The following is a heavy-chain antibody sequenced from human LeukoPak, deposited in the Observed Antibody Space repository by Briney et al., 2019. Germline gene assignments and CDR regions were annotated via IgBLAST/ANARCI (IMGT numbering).Heavy chain of an antibody. J-gene: IGHJ5*02. V-gene: IGHV4-34*01. CDR3: ARGRGSSWSPYNWFDP. D-gene: IGHD6-13*01. Sequence: SETLSLTCAVYGGSFSGYYWSWIRQPPGKGLEWIGEINHSGSTNYNPSLKSRATISVDTSKNQFSLKLSSVTAADTAVYYCARGRGSSWSPYNWFDPWGQGTLVTVSS. CDR2: INHSGST. CDR1: GGSFSGYY.